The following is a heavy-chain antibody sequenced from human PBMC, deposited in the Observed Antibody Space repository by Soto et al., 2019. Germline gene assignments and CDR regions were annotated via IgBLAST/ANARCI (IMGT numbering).Heavy chain of an antibody. CDR3: AREERKGIISWFDP. CDR1: GGSVSGVDYF. J-gene: IGHJ5*02. D-gene: IGHD2-21*01. CDR2: IYYTGIT. Sequence: SETLSLTCTVSGGSVSGVDYFWSWIRQSPGKGLEWIGYIYYTGITHLNPSLKSRLTMAVDTSKNEFSLKLTSVSAADTAVYLCAREERKGIISWFDPWGQGTPVTVSS. V-gene: IGHV4-30-4*01.